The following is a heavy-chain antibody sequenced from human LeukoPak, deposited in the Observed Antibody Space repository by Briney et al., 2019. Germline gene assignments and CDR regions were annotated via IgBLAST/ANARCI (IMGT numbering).Heavy chain of an antibody. V-gene: IGHV1-24*01. CDR2: FDTQEGET. J-gene: IGHJ1*01. D-gene: IGHD3-10*01. CDR1: GHTLTELS. Sequence: ASVKVSCKISGHTLTELSIHWVRQAPGKGLEWMGGFDTQEGETIFAQNFQGRVTMTEDTSSDTAYMELSSLTSEDTAVYYCATPPVWSGEFMSGNSILGYFQDWGQGTLVTVSS. CDR3: ATPPVWSGEFMSGNSILGYFQD.